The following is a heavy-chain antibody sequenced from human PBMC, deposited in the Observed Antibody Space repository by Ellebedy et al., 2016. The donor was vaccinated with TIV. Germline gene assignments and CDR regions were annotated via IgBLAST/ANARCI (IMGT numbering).Heavy chain of an antibody. CDR1: GFIVTSNY. V-gene: IGHV3-53*01. CDR2: IYSGGRT. J-gene: IGHJ6*02. CDR3: ARDWLGDFWSGYFEGIRYGMDV. D-gene: IGHD3-3*01. Sequence: GESLKIPCAASGFIVTSNYMSWVRQAPGKGLAWVSVIYSGGRTYYADSVKGRFTISRDNSKNTLYLQMNSLIAEDTAVYYCARDWLGDFWSGYFEGIRYGMDVWGQGTTVTVSS.